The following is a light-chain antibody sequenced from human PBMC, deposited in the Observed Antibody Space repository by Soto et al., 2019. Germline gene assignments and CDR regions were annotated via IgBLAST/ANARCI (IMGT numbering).Light chain of an antibody. CDR2: EDD. J-gene: IGLJ1*01. CDR3: CTYAGSTTFV. CDR1: SNDVGSYIL. V-gene: IGLV2-23*01. Sequence: QSVLTQPASVSGSPGQSITISCTGTSNDVGSYILLSWYQQHPGRAPKLIIHEDDRRPSGVSSRFPGSKSGNTASLTISGLQNDDEADYYCCTYAGSTTFVFGSGAKLTVL.